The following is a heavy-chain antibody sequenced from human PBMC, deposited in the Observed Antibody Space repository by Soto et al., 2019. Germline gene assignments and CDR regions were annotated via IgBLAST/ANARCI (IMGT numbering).Heavy chain of an antibody. CDR1: GDSISPYY. CDR3: VRLHTEMVPKGVRHQYYYDF. J-gene: IGHJ4*02. Sequence: PSETLSLTCSVSGDSISPYYWSWIRQPPGKGLVWIAYISHTGSSNYNPSLKTRVTISVDPSKSQLSLRLSSVTAADTAVYYCVRLHTEMVPKGVRHQYYYDFWGQGTLFTVSS. V-gene: IGHV4-59*01. D-gene: IGHD5-18*01. CDR2: ISHTGSS.